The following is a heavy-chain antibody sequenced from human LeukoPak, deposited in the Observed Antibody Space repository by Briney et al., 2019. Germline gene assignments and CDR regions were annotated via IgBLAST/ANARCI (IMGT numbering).Heavy chain of an antibody. D-gene: IGHD3-22*01. CDR1: GVSISSESYH. CDR3: ARITMIVVVITTHAFDI. V-gene: IGHV4-39*01. J-gene: IGHJ3*02. CDR2: IYYSGST. Sequence: SETLSLTCTASGVSISSESYHWGWIRQPPGKGLEWIGTIYYSGSTYYNPSVKSRVTISVDTSKNQFSLKLSSVTAADTAVYYCARITMIVVVITTHAFDIWGQGTMVTVSS.